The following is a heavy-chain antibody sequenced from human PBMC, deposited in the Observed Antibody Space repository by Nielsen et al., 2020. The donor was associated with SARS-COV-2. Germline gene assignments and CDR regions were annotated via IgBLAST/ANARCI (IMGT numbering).Heavy chain of an antibody. D-gene: IGHD3-22*01. CDR3: ARGRLGFTMMVVVMTGAESYLDY. V-gene: IGHV4-34*01. CDR1: GGSFSGYD. CDR2: INHSGST. J-gene: IGHJ4*02. Sequence: SETLSLTCAVYGGSFSGYDWSWIRQAPGKELEWIGEINHSGSTKYNPSLKSRVTISVDTSKNQFSLKLSSVTAADTAVYYCARGRLGFTMMVVVMTGAESYLDYRAPGTLVTVSS.